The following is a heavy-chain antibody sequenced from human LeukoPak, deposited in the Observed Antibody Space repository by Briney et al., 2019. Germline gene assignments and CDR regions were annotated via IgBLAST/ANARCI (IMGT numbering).Heavy chain of an antibody. V-gene: IGHV6-1*01. CDR3: ARDPVGGSTIFDY. Sequence: SQTLSLTCAISGDSVSSNSAAWNWIRQTPSRGLEWLGRTYYRSKWYYDYAVAVKSRISINPDTSKNQFSLQLSSVTPEDTAVYYCARDPVGGSTIFDYWGQGTLVTVSS. CDR1: GDSVSSNSAA. D-gene: IGHD1-26*01. J-gene: IGHJ4*02. CDR2: TYYRSKWYY.